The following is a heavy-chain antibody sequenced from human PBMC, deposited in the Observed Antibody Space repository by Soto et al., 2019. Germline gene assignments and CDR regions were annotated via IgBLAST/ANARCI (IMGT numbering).Heavy chain of an antibody. Sequence: GGSLRLSCAASGFTFSSYGMHWVRQAPGKGLEWVAVIWYDGSNKYYADSVKGRFTISRDNSKNTLYLQMNSLRAEDTAVYYCARGIPDQDTMIVVPPRAFDIWGQGTMVTVSS. J-gene: IGHJ3*02. CDR3: ARGIPDQDTMIVVPPRAFDI. V-gene: IGHV3-33*08. CDR1: GFTFSSYG. D-gene: IGHD3-22*01. CDR2: IWYDGSNK.